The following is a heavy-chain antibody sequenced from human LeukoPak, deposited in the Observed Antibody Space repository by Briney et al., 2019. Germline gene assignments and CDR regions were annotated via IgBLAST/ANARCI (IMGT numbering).Heavy chain of an antibody. V-gene: IGHV3-48*02. Sequence: PGGSLRLSCAASGFTFSSYSMNWVRQAPGKGLEWVSYISSSSSTIYYADSVKGRFTISRDNAKNSLYLQMNSLRDEDTAVYYCARDRDYGDHGLFVYWGQGTLVTVSS. CDR2: ISSSSSTI. D-gene: IGHD4-17*01. CDR1: GFTFSSYS. CDR3: ARDRDYGDHGLFVY. J-gene: IGHJ4*02.